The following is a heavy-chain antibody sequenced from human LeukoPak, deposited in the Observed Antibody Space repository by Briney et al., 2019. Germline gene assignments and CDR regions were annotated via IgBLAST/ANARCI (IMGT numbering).Heavy chain of an antibody. Sequence: PSETLSLTCTVSGGSISSYYWSWIRQPPGKGLEWIGYIYYSGSTNYNPSLKSRVTISVDTSKNQFSLKLSSVTAADTAVYYCASVPPYGSGSYQDYWGQGTLVTVSS. V-gene: IGHV4-59*08. D-gene: IGHD3-10*01. CDR3: ASVPPYGSGSYQDY. J-gene: IGHJ4*02. CDR1: GGSISSYY. CDR2: IYYSGST.